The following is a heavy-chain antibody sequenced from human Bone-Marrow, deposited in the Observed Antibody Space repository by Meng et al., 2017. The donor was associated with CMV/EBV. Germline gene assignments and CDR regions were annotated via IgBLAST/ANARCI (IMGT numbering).Heavy chain of an antibody. J-gene: IGHJ4*02. CDR3: ARVPYDFFGYYFDY. CDR2: IKQDGSEK. CDR1: GFTFSSYW. Sequence: ESLKISCAASGFTFSSYWMSWVRQAPGKGLEWVANIKQDGSEKYYVDSVKGRFTISRDNAKNSLYLQMNSLRAEDTAVYYCARVPYDFFGYYFDYWGQGTLVTVSS. V-gene: IGHV3-7*01. D-gene: IGHD3-3*01.